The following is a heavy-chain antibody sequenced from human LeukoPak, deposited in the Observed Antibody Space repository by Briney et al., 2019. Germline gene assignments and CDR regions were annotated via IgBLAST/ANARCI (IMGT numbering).Heavy chain of an antibody. Sequence: GGSLRLSCAASGVTFSSYGMHWVWQPQHKGLDWVAVISYDGSNKYYADSVKGRFTISRDNSKNTLYLQMNSLRAEDTAVYYCAKDRHCSGGSCYPVPYYYGMDVWGQGTTVTVSS. V-gene: IGHV3-30*18. CDR2: ISYDGSNK. J-gene: IGHJ6*02. CDR1: GVTFSSYG. D-gene: IGHD2-15*01. CDR3: AKDRHCSGGSCYPVPYYYGMDV.